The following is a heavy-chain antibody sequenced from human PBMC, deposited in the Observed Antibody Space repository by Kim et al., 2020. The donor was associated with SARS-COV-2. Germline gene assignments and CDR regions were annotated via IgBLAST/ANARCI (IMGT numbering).Heavy chain of an antibody. Sequence: TGYADSVKGRFTISRDNAKNSLYLQMNSLRAEDTALYHCARSSGRGWFDPWGQGTLVTVSS. D-gene: IGHD3-10*01. V-gene: IGHV3-20*01. CDR3: ARSSGRGWFDP. J-gene: IGHJ5*02. CDR2: T.